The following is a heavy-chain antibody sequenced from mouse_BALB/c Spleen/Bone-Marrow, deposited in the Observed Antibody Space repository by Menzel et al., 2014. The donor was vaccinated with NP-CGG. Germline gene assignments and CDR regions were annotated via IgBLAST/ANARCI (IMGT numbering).Heavy chain of an antibody. V-gene: IGHV5-9-4*01. J-gene: IGHJ4*01. CDR3: AREGLPPYYYAMDY. CDR2: ISSGGSYT. CDR1: GFTFSSYA. D-gene: IGHD2-2*01. Sequence: EVMLVESGGGLVKPGGSLKLSCAASGFTFSSYAMSWVRQSPEKRLEWVAEISSGGSYTYYPDTVTGRFTISRDNAKNTLYLEMSSLRSEDTAMYYCAREGLPPYYYAMDYWGQGTSVTVSS.